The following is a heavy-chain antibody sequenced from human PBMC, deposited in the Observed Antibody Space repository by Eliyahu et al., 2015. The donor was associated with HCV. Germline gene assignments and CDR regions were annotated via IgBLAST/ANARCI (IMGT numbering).Heavy chain of an antibody. V-gene: IGHV1-18*01. D-gene: IGHD3-3*01. CDR1: XYTXSSXG. CDR2: ISAYXXXT. J-gene: IGHJ6*02. Sequence: QVQLVQSGAEVKKPGASVKVSCKASXYTXSSXGXSWVRXAPGQGLEWMGWISAYXXXTNXAQKLQGRVTMTTDTXTSTAYMELRSLRSDDTAVYYCARDGAYYDFWSGTSPGMDVWGQGPRSPSP. CDR3: ARDGAYYDFWSGTSPGMDV.